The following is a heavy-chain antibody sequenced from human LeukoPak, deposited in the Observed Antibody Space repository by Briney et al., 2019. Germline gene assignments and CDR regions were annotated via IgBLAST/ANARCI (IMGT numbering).Heavy chain of an antibody. V-gene: IGHV3-23*01. J-gene: IGHJ4*02. CDR3: AKDIATRSCTTTNCSDY. D-gene: IGHD2-2*01. Sequence: GGSLRLSCAASGFTFSSYAMHWVCQAPGKGLEWVSAISPSGSGTYYADSVKGRFTISRDNSKNTLFLQVNSLRAEDTALYYCAKDIATRSCTTTNCSDYWGQGTLVTVSS. CDR2: ISPSGSGT. CDR1: GFTFSSYA.